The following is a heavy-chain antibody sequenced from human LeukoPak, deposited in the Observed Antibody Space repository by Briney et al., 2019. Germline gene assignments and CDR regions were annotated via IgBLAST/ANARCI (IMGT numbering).Heavy chain of an antibody. CDR1: GGSISSSNW. V-gene: IGHV4-4*02. D-gene: IGHD3-3*01. J-gene: IGHJ2*01. Sequence: SETLSLTCAVSGGSISSSNWWSWVRQPPGKGLEWIGEIYHSGSTNYNPSLKSRVTISVDKSKNQFSLKLSSVTAADTAVYYCARRGAILRFLIRTPPNWYFDLWGRGTLVTVSS. CDR2: IYHSGST. CDR3: ARRGAILRFLIRTPPNWYFDL.